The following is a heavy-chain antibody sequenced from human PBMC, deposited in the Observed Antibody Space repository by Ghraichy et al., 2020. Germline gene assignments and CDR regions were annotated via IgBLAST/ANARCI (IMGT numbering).Heavy chain of an antibody. J-gene: IGHJ6*03. CDR2: INHSGST. V-gene: IGHV4-34*01. D-gene: IGHD3-10*01. CDR3: ARGRVWFGQRAVYYMDV. CDR1: GGSFSGYY. Sequence: SETLSLTCAVYGGSFSGYYWSWIRQPPGKGLEWIGEINHSGSTNYNPSLKSRVTISVDTSKNQFSLKLSSVTAADTAVYYCARGRVWFGQRAVYYMDVWGKGTTVTVSS.